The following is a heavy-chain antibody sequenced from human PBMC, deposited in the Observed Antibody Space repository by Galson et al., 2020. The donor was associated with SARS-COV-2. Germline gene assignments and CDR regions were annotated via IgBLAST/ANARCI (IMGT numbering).Heavy chain of an antibody. D-gene: IGHD6-19*01. CDR2: ASGSGGST. V-gene: IGHV3-23*01. CDR3: AKGRGSSVYDTSDS. J-gene: IGHJ4*02. CDR1: GFTFSSYG. Sequence: GESLKISCAASGFTFSSYGMSWVRQAPGKGLEWVSGASGSGGSTFYADSVKGRFIISRDISKNTLYLQMTSLRAEDTAVYYCAKGRGSSVYDTSDSWGQGTPVTVSS.